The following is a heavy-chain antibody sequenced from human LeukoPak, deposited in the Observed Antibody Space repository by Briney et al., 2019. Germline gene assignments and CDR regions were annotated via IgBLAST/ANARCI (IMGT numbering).Heavy chain of an antibody. D-gene: IGHD6-19*01. V-gene: IGHV3-74*01. CDR3: AKAAGGWYSR. CDR2: IKNDGRIT. J-gene: IGHJ4*02. Sequence: GGSLRLSCAASGFTFSSYWMYWVRHAPGKGLEWVSLIKNDGRITDYAGSVKGRFTISRDNAKNTLYLQMNSLRAEDTALYYCAKAAGGWYSRWGQGTLVTVSS. CDR1: GFTFSSYW.